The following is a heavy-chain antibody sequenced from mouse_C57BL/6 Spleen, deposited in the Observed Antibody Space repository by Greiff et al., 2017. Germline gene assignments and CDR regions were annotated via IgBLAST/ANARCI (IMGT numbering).Heavy chain of an antibody. Sequence: QVQLQQPGAELVRPGPSVKLSCKASGYTFTSYWMHWVKQRPGQGLEWIGVIDPSDSYTNYNQKFKGKATLTVDTSSSTAYMQLSSLTSEDSAVYYCARGYYGSSLFAYWGQGTLVTVSA. J-gene: IGHJ3*01. CDR1: GYTFTSYW. V-gene: IGHV1-59*01. CDR2: IDPSDSYT. CDR3: ARGYYGSSLFAY. D-gene: IGHD1-1*01.